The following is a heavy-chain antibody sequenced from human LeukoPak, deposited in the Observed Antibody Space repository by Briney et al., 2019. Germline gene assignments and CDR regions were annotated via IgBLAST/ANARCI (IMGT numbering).Heavy chain of an antibody. CDR3: AREQTRIWFGEFPRGADAFDI. J-gene: IGHJ3*02. V-gene: IGHV4-39*07. Sequence: PSETLSLTCTVSGGSISSSSYYWGWIRQPPGKGLEWIGSIYYSGSTYYNPSLTSRVTISVDTSKNQFSLKLSSVTAADTAVYYCAREQTRIWFGEFPRGADAFDIWGQGTMVTVSS. D-gene: IGHD3-10*01. CDR1: GGSISSSSYY. CDR2: IYYSGST.